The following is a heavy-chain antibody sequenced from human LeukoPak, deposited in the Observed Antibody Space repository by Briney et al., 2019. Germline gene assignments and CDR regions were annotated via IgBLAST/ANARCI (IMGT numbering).Heavy chain of an antibody. CDR3: AKPPSYCGSDCYVNWFDP. CDR1: GFTFSSYA. J-gene: IGHJ5*02. Sequence: GGSLRLSCAASGFTFSSYAMSWVRQAPGKGLEWVSAITGSGDNTYYADSVKGRFTISRDNSKNTLYLQMNSLRAEDTAVYYCAKPPSYCGSDCYVNWFDPWGQGTLVTVSS. D-gene: IGHD2-21*02. V-gene: IGHV3-23*01. CDR2: ITGSGDNT.